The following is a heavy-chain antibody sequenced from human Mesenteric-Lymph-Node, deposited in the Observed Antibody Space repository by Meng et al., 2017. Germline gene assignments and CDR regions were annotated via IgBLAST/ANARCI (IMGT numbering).Heavy chain of an antibody. CDR1: MISSRIA. Sequence: VQHAGIRCVLCAAVCMISSRIAIYWRRKAQGKRQEWVSCIWYDGSENNYGDSQKGRCIITSDNSNNTLFLLMNSLRVEATAVYYCARDQQQCLQSNFDYWGQGTLVTVSS. V-gene: IGHV3-30*02. J-gene: IGHJ4*02. D-gene: IGHD6-19*01. CDR2: IWYDGSEN. CDR3: ARDQQQCLQSNFDY.